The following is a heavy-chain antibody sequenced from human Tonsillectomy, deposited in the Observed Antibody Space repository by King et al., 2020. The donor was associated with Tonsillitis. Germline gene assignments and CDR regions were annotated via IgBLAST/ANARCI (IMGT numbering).Heavy chain of an antibody. CDR2: IRSKAYGGTT. D-gene: IGHD4-17*01. V-gene: IGHV3-49*04. J-gene: IGHJ4*02. CDR3: TRGGLDVDYGDYGIDY. CDR1: GFTFGDYA. Sequence: QLVQSGGGLVQPGRSLRLSCTASGFTFGDYAMSWVRQAPGKGLEWVGFIRSKAYGGTTEYAASVKGRFTISRDDSKSNAYLQMNSLKTEDTAVYYCTRGGLDVDYGDYGIDYWGQGTLVTVSS.